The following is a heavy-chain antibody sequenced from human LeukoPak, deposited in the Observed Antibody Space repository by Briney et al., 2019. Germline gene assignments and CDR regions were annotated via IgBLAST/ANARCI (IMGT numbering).Heavy chain of an antibody. J-gene: IGHJ4*02. CDR2: INSDGIST. CDR3: ARGSFSDYNYISGYYGGLYFDS. CDR1: GFTFSNYW. D-gene: IGHD3-22*01. V-gene: IGHV3-74*03. Sequence: GSLRLSCAASGFTFSNYWMHWVRQVPGKGLVWVSRINSDGISTTYADSVKGRFTISRDNAKNMLYLQMNSLRAEDTAVYYCARGSFSDYNYISGYYGGLYFDSWGQGNLVTVSS.